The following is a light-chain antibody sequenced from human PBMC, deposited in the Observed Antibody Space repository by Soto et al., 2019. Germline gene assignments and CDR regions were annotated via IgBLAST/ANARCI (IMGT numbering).Light chain of an antibody. CDR1: RSNIGRNT. CDR2: TDN. CDR3: AAWDDSLNGPV. J-gene: IGLJ3*02. Sequence: QSVLTQPPSASGTPGQRVSISCSGSRSNIGRNTANWYQQLPGTAPKLLIHTDNQRPSGVFDRFSGSKSGTSASLAISELQSEDEADYYCAAWDDSLNGPVFGGGTKLTVL. V-gene: IGLV1-44*01.